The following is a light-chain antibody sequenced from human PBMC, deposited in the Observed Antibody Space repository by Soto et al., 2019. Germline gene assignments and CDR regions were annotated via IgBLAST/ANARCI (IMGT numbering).Light chain of an antibody. Sequence: QSVLTQPASVSGSPGQSITISCTGTSSDVGGYNYVSWYQQHPGKAPKFMIYDVSSRPSGVSNRFSGSKSGNTASLTISGLQAEDEADYYCSSYTSSNTLVFGGGTKLTVL. CDR2: DVS. J-gene: IGLJ2*01. CDR1: SSDVGGYNY. V-gene: IGLV2-14*03. CDR3: SSYTSSNTLV.